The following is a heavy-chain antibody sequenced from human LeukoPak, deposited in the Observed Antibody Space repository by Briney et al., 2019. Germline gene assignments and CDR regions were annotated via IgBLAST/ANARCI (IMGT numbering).Heavy chain of an antibody. Sequence: ASVKVSCKASGYTFTTYDINWVRQATGQGLEWMGWMNPNSGNTGYAQNFQGRVTITRDTSASTAYMELSSLRSEDTAVYYCARESGYDYYWFDPWGQGTLVTVSS. CDR2: MNPNSGNT. V-gene: IGHV1-8*01. J-gene: IGHJ5*02. D-gene: IGHD5-12*01. CDR1: GYTFTTYD. CDR3: ARESGYDYYWFDP.